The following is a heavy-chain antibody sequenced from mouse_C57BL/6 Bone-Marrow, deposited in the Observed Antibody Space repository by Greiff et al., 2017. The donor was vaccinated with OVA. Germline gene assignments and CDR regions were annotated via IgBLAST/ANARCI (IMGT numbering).Heavy chain of an antibody. J-gene: IGHJ3*01. V-gene: IGHV1-81*01. Sequence: QVQLKESGAELARPGASVKLSCKASGYTFTSYGISWVKQRTGQGLEWIGEIYPRSGNTYYNEKFKGKATLTADKSSSTAYMELRSLTSEDSAVYFCAREGVYYSNFAYWGQGTLVTVSA. CDR2: IYPRSGNT. D-gene: IGHD2-5*01. CDR1: GYTFTSYG. CDR3: AREGVYYSNFAY.